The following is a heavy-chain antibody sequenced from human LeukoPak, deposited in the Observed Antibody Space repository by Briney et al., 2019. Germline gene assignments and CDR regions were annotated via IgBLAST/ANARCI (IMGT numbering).Heavy chain of an antibody. CDR3: ARDAPDGVGYMDV. CDR2: INPNSGGT. CDR1: GYTFTGYY. J-gene: IGHJ6*03. D-gene: IGHD4-17*01. V-gene: IGHV1-2*02. Sequence: GASVKVSCKASGYTFTGYYMHWVRQAPGQGREWMGWINPNSGGTNYAQKFQGRVTMTRDTSISTAYMELSRLRSDDTAVYYCARDAPDGVGYMDVWGKGTTVTISS.